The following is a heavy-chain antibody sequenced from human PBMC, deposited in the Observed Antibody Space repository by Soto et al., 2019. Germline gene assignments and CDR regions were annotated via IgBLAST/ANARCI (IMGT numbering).Heavy chain of an antibody. D-gene: IGHD6-19*01. J-gene: IGHJ1*01. CDR2: ISGSGSTI. CDR3: ASRYSSGWYGEYFQH. V-gene: IGHV3-48*03. CDR1: GFTFSSYE. Sequence: EVQLVESGGGLVQPGGSLRLSCAASGFTFSSYEMNWVRQAPGKGLEWVSYISGSGSTIYYADSVKGRFTISRDNAKNSLYLQMNSLRAEDTAVYYCASRYSSGWYGEYFQHWGQGTLVTVSS.